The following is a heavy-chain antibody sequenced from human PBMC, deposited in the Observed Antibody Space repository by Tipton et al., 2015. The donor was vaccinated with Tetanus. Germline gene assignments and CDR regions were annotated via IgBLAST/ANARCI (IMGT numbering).Heavy chain of an antibody. CDR3: ARRLGPYTGDQIWHFDL. V-gene: IGHV5-51*01. Sequence: QLVQSGAELKKPGESLKISCKVSGHNSRSYWVSWVRQMPGKGLEWMGIIYPGDSEATYNPSFQGQVTISADKSISTAYLQWTSLKPSDTAIYFCARRLGPYTGDQIWHFDLWGRGTLVTVSS. J-gene: IGHJ2*01. CDR1: GHNSRSYW. CDR2: IYPGDSEA. D-gene: IGHD1-1*01.